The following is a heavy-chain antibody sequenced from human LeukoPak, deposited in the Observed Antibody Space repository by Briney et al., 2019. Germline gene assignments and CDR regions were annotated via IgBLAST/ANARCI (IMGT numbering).Heavy chain of an antibody. CDR1: GFTFRNYV. CDR3: AREGYYGSGSPPSLYFDY. D-gene: IGHD3-10*01. CDR2: TSSDLNVK. Sequence: QPGVSLRLSCAASGFTFRNYVIHWVRQAPGKGLEWVAVTSSDLNVKLYADSVKGRFTISRDNSRSTLYLQMNSLRPEDTAIYYCAREGYYGSGSPPSLYFDYWGQGTLVTVSS. V-gene: IGHV3-30-3*01. J-gene: IGHJ4*02.